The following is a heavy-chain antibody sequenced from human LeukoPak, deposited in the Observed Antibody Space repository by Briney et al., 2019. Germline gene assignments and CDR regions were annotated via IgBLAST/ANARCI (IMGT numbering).Heavy chain of an antibody. J-gene: IGHJ6*02. CDR2: ISSSSSTI. V-gene: IGHV3-48*01. CDR3: AREYYYGMDV. CDR1: GFTFSSYS. Sequence: PGGSLRLSCAASGFTFSSYSMNWVRQAPGKGLEWVSYISSSSSTIYYADSVKGRFTISRDNAKNSLYLQMNSLRAEDTAVYYCAREYYYGMDVWGQGTTVTVSS.